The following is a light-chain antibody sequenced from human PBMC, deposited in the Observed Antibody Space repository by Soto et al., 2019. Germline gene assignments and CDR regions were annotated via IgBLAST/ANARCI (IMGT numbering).Light chain of an antibody. Sequence: EIVMTQSPATLSVYPGERATLSCRASQSVSSNLSWYQQKPGQAPRLLIYGASTRATGIPARFSGSGSGTEFTLTISSLQSEDFAVFYCQQYNNWPPERTFGQGTKVEIK. CDR3: QQYNNWPPERT. CDR1: QSVSSN. V-gene: IGKV3-15*01. J-gene: IGKJ1*01. CDR2: GAS.